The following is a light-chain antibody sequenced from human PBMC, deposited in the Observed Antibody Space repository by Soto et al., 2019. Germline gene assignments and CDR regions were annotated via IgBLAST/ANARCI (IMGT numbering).Light chain of an antibody. Sequence: DIQMTQSPSSLSASVGDRVTITCRASQSIASYLNWYQQKPGKAPKLLIFAASSLQSGVPSRFSGGGSGTDFTLTISTRQPEDFATYYYQQSYSTTRNTVGQGTKLEIK. CDR3: QQSYSTTRNT. CDR1: QSIASY. J-gene: IGKJ2*01. CDR2: AAS. V-gene: IGKV1-39*01.